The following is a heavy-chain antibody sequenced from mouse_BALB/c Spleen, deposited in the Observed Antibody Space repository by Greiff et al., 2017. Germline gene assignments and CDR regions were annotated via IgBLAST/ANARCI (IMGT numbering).Heavy chain of an antibody. CDR2: INPSTGYT. V-gene: IGHV1-7*01. CDR1: GYTFTSYW. CDR3: ARETEDAMDY. Sequence: VQVVESGAELAKPGASVKMSCKASGYTFTSYWMHWVKQRPGQGLEWIGYINPSTGYTEYNQKFKDKATLTADKSSSTAYMQLSSLTSEDSAVYYCARETEDAMDYWGQGTSVTVSS. J-gene: IGHJ4*01.